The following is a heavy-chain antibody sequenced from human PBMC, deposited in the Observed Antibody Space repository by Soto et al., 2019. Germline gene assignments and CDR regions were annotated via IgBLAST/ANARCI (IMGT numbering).Heavy chain of an antibody. V-gene: IGHV4-31*03. D-gene: IGHD5-12*01. Sequence: QVQLQESGPGLVKPSQTLSLTCTVSGGSISSGGYYWSWIRQHPGKGLEWIGYIYYSGSTYYNPSLKSRVTISVDTSKNQFALKLSSVTAADTAVYYCARDYEVSPAHWFDPWGQGTLVTVSS. CDR2: IYYSGST. J-gene: IGHJ5*02. CDR3: ARDYEVSPAHWFDP. CDR1: GGSISSGGYY.